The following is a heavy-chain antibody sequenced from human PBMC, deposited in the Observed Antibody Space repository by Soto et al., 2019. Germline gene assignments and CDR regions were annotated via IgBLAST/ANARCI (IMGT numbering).Heavy chain of an antibody. D-gene: IGHD3-22*01. J-gene: IGHJ6*02. Sequence: GGSLRLSCAASGFTFSDYYISSIRQAPVKTLECVSYISSSGSTIYYADSVQGRFTISRDNAKNSLYLQMNSLRAEDTAVYYCARDGGLLRVVVAHCYRMDVWGQGTTVTVCS. CDR3: ARDGGLLRVVVAHCYRMDV. CDR2: ISSSGSTI. CDR1: GFTFSDYY. V-gene: IGHV3-11*01.